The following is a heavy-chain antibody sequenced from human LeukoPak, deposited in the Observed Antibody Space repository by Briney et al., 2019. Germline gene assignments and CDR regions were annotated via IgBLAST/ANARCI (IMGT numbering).Heavy chain of an antibody. V-gene: IGHV4-34*01. CDR2: INHSGST. D-gene: IGHD1/OR15-1a*01. Sequence: PSETLSLTCAVYGGSFSGYYWSWIRQPPGKGLEWIGEINHSGSTNYNPSLKSRVTISVDTSKNQFSLKLSSVTAADTAVYYCARLKQFRSGYYYYYYMDVWGKGTTVTISS. CDR3: ARLKQFRSGYYYYYYMDV. J-gene: IGHJ6*03. CDR1: GGSFSGYY.